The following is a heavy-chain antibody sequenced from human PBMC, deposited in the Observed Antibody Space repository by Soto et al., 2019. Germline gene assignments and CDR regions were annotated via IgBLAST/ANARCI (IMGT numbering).Heavy chain of an antibody. V-gene: IGHV1-46*01. CDR2: INPSGGST. J-gene: IGHJ6*02. CDR1: GYTFTSYY. Sequence: ASVKVSCKASGYTFTSYYMHWVRQAPGQGLEWMGIINPSGGSTSYAQKFQGRVTMTRDTSTSTVYMELSSLRSEDTAVYYCARGGCSGGSCYSGVKYYYGMDVWGQGTTVTVSS. D-gene: IGHD2-15*01. CDR3: ARGGCSGGSCYSGVKYYYGMDV.